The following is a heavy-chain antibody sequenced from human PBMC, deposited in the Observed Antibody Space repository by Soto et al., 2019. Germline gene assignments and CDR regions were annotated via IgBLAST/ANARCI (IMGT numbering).Heavy chain of an antibody. CDR1: GFTFSSYA. V-gene: IGHV3-30-3*01. J-gene: IGHJ4*02. CDR2: ISYDGSNK. CDR3: ARDGPIVLMVYAAGGFDY. D-gene: IGHD2-8*01. Sequence: GGSLRLSCAASGFTFSSYAMHWVRQAPGKGLEWVAVISYDGSNKYYADSVKGRFTISRDNSKNTLYLQMNSLRAEDTAVYYCARDGPIVLMVYAAGGFDYWGQGTLVTVSS.